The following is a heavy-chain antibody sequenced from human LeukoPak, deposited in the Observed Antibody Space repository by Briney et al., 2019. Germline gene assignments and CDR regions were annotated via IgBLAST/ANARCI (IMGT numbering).Heavy chain of an antibody. CDR3: VSFYETN. CDR1: GNYW. J-gene: IGHJ4*02. V-gene: IGHV3-74*01. CDR2: VNSDGSWT. Sequence: RAGGSLRLSCAASGNYWMHWVRQAPGKGLVWVSPVNSDGSWTSHADSVKGRFTISKDNAKNTVYLQMNNLRTEDTAVYYCVSFYETNWGRGTLVTVSS. D-gene: IGHD2-2*01.